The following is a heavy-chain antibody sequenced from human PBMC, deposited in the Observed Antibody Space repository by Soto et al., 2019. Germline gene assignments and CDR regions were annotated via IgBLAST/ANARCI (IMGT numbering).Heavy chain of an antibody. V-gene: IGHV3-23*01. Sequence: PGGFLRLSCAVSGFTFISHAMSWVLQTPGKGLEWVSAISGSGGSTYYADSVKGRFTISRDNSKNTLYLQMNSLRAEDTAVYYCAKDLPYYYDSGSYGAFDIWGQGTMVTVSS. D-gene: IGHD3-10*01. J-gene: IGHJ3*02. CDR1: GFTFISHA. CDR3: AKDLPYYYDSGSYGAFDI. CDR2: ISGSGGST.